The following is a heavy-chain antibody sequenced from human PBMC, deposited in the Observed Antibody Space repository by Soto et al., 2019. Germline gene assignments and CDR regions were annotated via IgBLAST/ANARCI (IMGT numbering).Heavy chain of an antibody. D-gene: IGHD6-19*01. V-gene: IGHV1-2*04. Sequence: ASVKVSCKASGYTFTGYSMHWVRQAPGQGLEWMGWINPNNGDTNYAQKFQGWVTLTRDTSINTAYVELSRLRSDDTAVYHCARGVSVAGSGCYFDYWGQGTLVTVS. CDR3: ARGVSVAGSGCYFDY. J-gene: IGHJ4*02. CDR2: INPNNGDT. CDR1: GYTFTGYS.